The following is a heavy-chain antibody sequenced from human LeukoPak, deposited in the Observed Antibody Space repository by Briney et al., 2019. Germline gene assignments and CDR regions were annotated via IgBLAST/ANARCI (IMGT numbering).Heavy chain of an antibody. CDR1: GYTFTSYG. CDR2: IRAYNGNT. D-gene: IGHD3-10*01. V-gene: IGHV1-18*01. CDR3: ARELLWFGEPSCFDY. J-gene: IGHJ4*02. Sequence: GASVKVSCKASGYTFTSYGISWVRQAPGQGLEWMGWIRAYNGNTNYAQKLQGRVTMTTDTSTSTAYMELRSLRSDDTAVYYCARELLWFGEPSCFDYWGQGTLVTVSS.